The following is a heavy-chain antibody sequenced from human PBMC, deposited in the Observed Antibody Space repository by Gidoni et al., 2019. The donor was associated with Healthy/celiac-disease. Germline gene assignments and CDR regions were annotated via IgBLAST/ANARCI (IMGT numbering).Heavy chain of an antibody. CDR3: ARDCSGGSCYDNY. CDR2: INHSGST. Sequence: QVQLQQWGAGLLTPSETLSLTCAVYGGSFSGYYWSWIRQPPGKGLEWIGEINHSGSTNYNPSLKSRVTISVDTSKNQFSLKLSSVTAADTAVYYCARDCSGGSCYDNYWGQGTLVTVSS. V-gene: IGHV4-34*01. D-gene: IGHD2-15*01. CDR1: GGSFSGYY. J-gene: IGHJ4*02.